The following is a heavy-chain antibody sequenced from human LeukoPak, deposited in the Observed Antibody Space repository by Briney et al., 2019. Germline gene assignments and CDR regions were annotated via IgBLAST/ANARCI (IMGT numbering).Heavy chain of an antibody. D-gene: IGHD2-2*01. Sequence: ASVKVSCKASGYTFTSYRISWVRQAAGQGLGWMGWISAYNGNTNYAQKLQGRVTMITDTSRSTAYMQLRSLRSDDTAVYHCARVQFVTAASAFDYWGQGTLVTVS. CDR2: ISAYNGNT. CDR1: GYTFTSYR. J-gene: IGHJ4*02. CDR3: ARVQFVTAASAFDY. V-gene: IGHV1-18*01.